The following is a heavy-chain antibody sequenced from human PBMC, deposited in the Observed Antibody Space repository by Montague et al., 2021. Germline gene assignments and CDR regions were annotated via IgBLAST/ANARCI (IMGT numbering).Heavy chain of an antibody. CDR2: VYWNDDK. CDR1: GFSLNTRAAG. V-gene: IGHV2-5*01. Sequence: PALVKPTQTLTLTCNFSGFSLNTRAAGVGWIRQPPGKALEWLALVYWNDDKRYSPSLKSRLTITKDTSKNQVVLTMTNADPVDTATYYCARHNSGWYSDSDYWSQGTLVTVSS. J-gene: IGHJ4*02. D-gene: IGHD6-19*01. CDR3: ARHNSGWYSDSDY.